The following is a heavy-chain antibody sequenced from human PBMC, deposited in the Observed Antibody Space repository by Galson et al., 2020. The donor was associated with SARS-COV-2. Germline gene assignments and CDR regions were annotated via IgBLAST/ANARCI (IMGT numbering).Heavy chain of an antibody. CDR2: ISYTGST. V-gene: IGHV4-39*01. J-gene: IGHJ6*03. CDR3: ARRKYYNYYMDV. CDR1: GGSISTSSDY. Sequence: SETLSLTCAVYGGSISTSSDYWGWIRQPPGKGLEWIGTISYTGSTYYNPSLKSRVFISVDTSKNQFSLTLNSVTAADTGVYYCARRKYYNYYMDVWGKGTTVTISS.